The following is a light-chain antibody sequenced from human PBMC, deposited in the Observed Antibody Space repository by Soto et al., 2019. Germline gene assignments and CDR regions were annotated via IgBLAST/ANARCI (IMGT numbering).Light chain of an antibody. CDR1: QDISDW. CDR2: RAS. Sequence: DIQMTQSPSTLSASVGARVTITCRASQDISDWLAWYQQKPGKAPNLLIYRASHLEAGVPSRFSGSGSGTEFTLTISSLQPDDYATYFCQQYNSYSGYTFGQRTKVE. CDR3: QQYNSYSGYT. J-gene: IGKJ2*01. V-gene: IGKV1-5*03.